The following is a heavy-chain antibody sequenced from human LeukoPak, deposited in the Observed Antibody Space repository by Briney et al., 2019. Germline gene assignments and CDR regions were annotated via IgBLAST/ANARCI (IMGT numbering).Heavy chain of an antibody. V-gene: IGHV1-2*02. CDR2: INPNSGGT. CDR3: ARLLWIGESGFDAFDM. D-gene: IGHD3-10*01. Sequence: ASVKVSCKASGYTFTGYYMHWVRQAPGQGLEWMGWINPNSGGTNYAQKFQGRVTMTRDTSISTAYMELSRLRSDDTAVYYCARLLWIGESGFDAFDMWGQGTMVTVSS. J-gene: IGHJ3*02. CDR1: GYTFTGYY.